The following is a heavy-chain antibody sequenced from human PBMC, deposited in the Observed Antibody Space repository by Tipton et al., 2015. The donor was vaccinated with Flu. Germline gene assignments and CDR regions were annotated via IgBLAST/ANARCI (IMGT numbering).Heavy chain of an antibody. CDR3: ARDPSLGMPDYFDY. Sequence: TLSLTCTVSGGSIGSYYWNWIRQSSGKGLEWIGYIYNSQYTKYNPSLKSRVTISVDTSKKQFSLQLRSVTAADTAVYYCARDPSLGMPDYFDYWGQGTLVTASS. J-gene: IGHJ4*02. D-gene: IGHD2-2*01. V-gene: IGHV4-59*12. CDR2: IYNSQYT. CDR1: GGSIGSYY.